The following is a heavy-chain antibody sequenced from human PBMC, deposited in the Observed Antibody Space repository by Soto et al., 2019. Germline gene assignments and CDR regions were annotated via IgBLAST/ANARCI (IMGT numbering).Heavy chain of an antibody. CDR1: GGSISSGDYY. Sequence: PSETLSLTCTVSGGSISSGDYYWRWIRHPPGKGLEWIGYIYYSGSTYYNPSLKSRVTISVDTSKNQFSLKLSSVTAADTAVYYCARTTMLRGYSYGYVDYWGQGTLVTVSS. CDR2: IYYSGST. CDR3: ARTTMLRGYSYGYVDY. V-gene: IGHV4-30-4*01. D-gene: IGHD5-18*01. J-gene: IGHJ4*02.